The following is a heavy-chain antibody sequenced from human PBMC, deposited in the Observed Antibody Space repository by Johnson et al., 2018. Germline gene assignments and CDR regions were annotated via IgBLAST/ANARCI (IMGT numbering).Heavy chain of an antibody. Sequence: VQLVQSGGGLVQXGRSLRLSCTASGFTFGDYAMSWFRQAPGKGLEWVGFIRSKAYGGTTAYAASVKGRFTISRDDSKSIAYLQMNSLKTEDTAVYYCAGSGTTSYYYYYGMDVWGQGTTVTVSS. D-gene: IGHD1-1*01. CDR2: IRSKAYGGTT. V-gene: IGHV3-49*03. CDR1: GFTFGDYA. J-gene: IGHJ6*02. CDR3: AGSGTTSYYYYYGMDV.